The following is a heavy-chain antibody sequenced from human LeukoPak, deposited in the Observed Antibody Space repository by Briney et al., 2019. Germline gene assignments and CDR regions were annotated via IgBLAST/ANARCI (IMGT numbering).Heavy chain of an antibody. V-gene: IGHV3-49*03. Sequence: GGSLRLSCTASGFTFGDYAMSWFRQAPGKGLEWVGFIRSKAYGGTTEYAASVTGRFTISRDDSNSIAYMQMNGLKTEDTAVYYCTRGRYDILTGWEYYFDYWGQGTLVTVSS. J-gene: IGHJ4*02. D-gene: IGHD3-9*01. CDR1: GFTFGDYA. CDR3: TRGRYDILTGWEYYFDY. CDR2: IRSKAYGGTT.